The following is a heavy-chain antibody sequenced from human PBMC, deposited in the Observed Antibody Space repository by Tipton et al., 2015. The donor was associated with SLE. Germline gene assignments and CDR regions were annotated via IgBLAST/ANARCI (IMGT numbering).Heavy chain of an antibody. V-gene: IGHV4-34*01. Sequence: LRLSCAVYGGSFSGYYWSWIRQPPGKGLEWIGEINHSGSTNYNPSLKSRVTISVDTSKNQFSLKLSSVTAADTAVYYCARDGGSVPFDYWGQGTLVTVSS. CDR2: INHSGST. CDR3: ARDGGSVPFDY. J-gene: IGHJ4*02. CDR1: GGSFSGYY. D-gene: IGHD3-16*01.